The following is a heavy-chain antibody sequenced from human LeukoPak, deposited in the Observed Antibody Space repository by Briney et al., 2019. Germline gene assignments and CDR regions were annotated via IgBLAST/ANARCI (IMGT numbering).Heavy chain of an antibody. Sequence: ASVKVSRKASGYTFTSYAMHWVRQAPGQRLEWMGRINAGNGNTKYSQKFQGRVTITRDTSTSTAYIELSSLRSEDTAVYYCARVQSAYCSSTSCYGGYFDYWGQGTLVTVSS. J-gene: IGHJ4*02. CDR1: GYTFTSYA. V-gene: IGHV1-3*01. CDR3: ARVQSAYCSSTSCYGGYFDY. D-gene: IGHD2-2*01. CDR2: INAGNGNT.